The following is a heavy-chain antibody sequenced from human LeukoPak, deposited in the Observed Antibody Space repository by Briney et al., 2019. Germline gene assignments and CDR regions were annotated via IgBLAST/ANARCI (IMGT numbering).Heavy chain of an antibody. CDR1: GFTFSTYG. V-gene: IGHV3-30*18. D-gene: IGHD2-15*01. CDR3: AKDAEDIVVMVQGFFDY. Sequence: GRSLRLSCAASGFTFSTYGMHWVRQAPGKGLEWVAVISSDGKYKFYADSVKGRFTISRDNSKNTLFLQMNSLRAEDTAVYYCAKDAEDIVVMVQGFFDYWGQGTLVTVSS. CDR2: ISSDGKYK. J-gene: IGHJ4*02.